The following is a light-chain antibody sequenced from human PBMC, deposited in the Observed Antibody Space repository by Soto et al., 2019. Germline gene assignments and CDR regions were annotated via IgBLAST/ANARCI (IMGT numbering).Light chain of an antibody. Sequence: EIVLTQSPATLSLSPGERATLSCRASQNINRYLAWYHQKPGQPPRLLIYDASTRATGIPARFSGSGSGTDFTLTISSLEPEDFAVYYCQQYSKWPITFGQGTRLEI. CDR3: QQYSKWPIT. J-gene: IGKJ5*01. CDR1: QNINRY. CDR2: DAS. V-gene: IGKV3-11*01.